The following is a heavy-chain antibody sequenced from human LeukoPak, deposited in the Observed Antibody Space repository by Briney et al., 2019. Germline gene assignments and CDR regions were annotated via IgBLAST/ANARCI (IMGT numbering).Heavy chain of an antibody. V-gene: IGHV3-7*03. CDR3: ARGGGLDV. D-gene: IGHD3-16*01. J-gene: IGHJ6*02. Sequence: PGGSLRLSCAASGITVSSTYMNWVRQAPGKGLEWVASINHNGNVNYYVDSVKGRFTISRDNAKNSLYLQMSNLRAEDTAVYFCARGGGLDVWGQGATVTVSS. CDR2: INHNGNVN. CDR1: GITVSSTY.